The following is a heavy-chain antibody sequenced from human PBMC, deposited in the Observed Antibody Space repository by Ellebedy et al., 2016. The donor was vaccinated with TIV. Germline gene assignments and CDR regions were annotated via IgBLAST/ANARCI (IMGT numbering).Heavy chain of an antibody. J-gene: IGHJ6*02. V-gene: IGHV1-18*01. D-gene: IGHD1-26*01. Sequence: ASVKVSCKASGYTFTTYGISWVRQAPGQGLEWMGWITTYTGNTNYAQHFQGRVTMTTDTSTNTAYMEVRSMRADDTAIYYCARGDAMDVWGHGTTVTVSS. CDR2: ITTYTGNT. CDR3: ARGDAMDV. CDR1: GYTFTTYG.